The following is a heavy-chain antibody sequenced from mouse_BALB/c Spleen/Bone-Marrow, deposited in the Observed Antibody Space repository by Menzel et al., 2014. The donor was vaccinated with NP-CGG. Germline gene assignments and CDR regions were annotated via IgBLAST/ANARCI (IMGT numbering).Heavy chain of an antibody. CDR1: GFTFSSFA. V-gene: IGHV5-17*02. J-gene: IGHJ2*01. Sequence: EVQVVESGGGLVQPGGSRKLSCAASGFTFSSFAMHWIRQAPEKGLEWVASISSSSNIIHYADTVKGRFTISRDNPKNTLFLQMKSLRSEDSAIYWCGRGDYWGQGTTLTVSS. CDR3: GRGDY. CDR2: ISSSSNII.